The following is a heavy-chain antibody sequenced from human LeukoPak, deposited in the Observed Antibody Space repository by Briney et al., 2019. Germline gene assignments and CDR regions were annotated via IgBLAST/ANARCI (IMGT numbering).Heavy chain of an antibody. CDR3: AKGDSYYDFCMDV. V-gene: IGHV3-23*01. CDR1: GFTFRSFA. CDR2: ISGSGART. D-gene: IGHD3-3*01. Sequence: QPGRSLRLSCAASGFTFRSFAMSWVRLAPGKGLEWVSSISGSGARTYYADSVKGRFTISRDNSKNTLYLQMNSLRAEDTAVYYCAKGDSYYDFCMDVWGQGTTVTVSS. J-gene: IGHJ6*02.